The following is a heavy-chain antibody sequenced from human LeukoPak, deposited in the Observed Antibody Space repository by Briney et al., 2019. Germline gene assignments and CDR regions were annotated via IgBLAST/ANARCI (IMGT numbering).Heavy chain of an antibody. CDR1: GFTFSSHE. V-gene: IGHV3-48*03. D-gene: IGHD3-22*01. CDR3: ARDLKGRLNWFDP. Sequence: PGGSLRLSCAASGFTFSSHEMNWVRQAPGKGLEWVSYISNSGTTIYYAESVKGRFTISRDNAKNSLYLQMNSLRAEDTAVYYCARDLKGRLNWFDPWGQGTLVTVSS. CDR2: ISNSGTTI. J-gene: IGHJ5*02.